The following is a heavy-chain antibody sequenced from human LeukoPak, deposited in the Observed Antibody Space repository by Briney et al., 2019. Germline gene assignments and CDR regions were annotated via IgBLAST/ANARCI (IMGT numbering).Heavy chain of an antibody. CDR1: GYSFTSYW. V-gene: IGHV5-51*01. D-gene: IGHD3-22*01. J-gene: IGHJ3*02. CDR3: ARGTYYYDSSGYYEHDAFDI. CDR2: IYPGDSDT. Sequence: GESLKISCKGSGYSFTSYWIGWVRQMPGKGLEWMGIIYPGDSDTRYSPSFQDQVTISADKSISTAYLQWSSLKASDTAMYYCARGTYYYDSSGYYEHDAFDIWGQGTMVTVSS.